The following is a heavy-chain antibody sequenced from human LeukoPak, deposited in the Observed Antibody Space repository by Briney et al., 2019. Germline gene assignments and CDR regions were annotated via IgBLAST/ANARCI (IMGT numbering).Heavy chain of an antibody. Sequence: GGSLRLSCAASGFTFSNYGMPWVRQAPGKGLEWVSSISASSSSIYYADSVKGRFTISRDNAKNSLYLQMNSLRAEDTAVYYCARDTPHTNWGQGTLVTVSS. V-gene: IGHV3-21*04. D-gene: IGHD2-15*01. CDR2: ISASSSSI. J-gene: IGHJ4*02. CDR3: ARDTPHTN. CDR1: GFTFSNYG.